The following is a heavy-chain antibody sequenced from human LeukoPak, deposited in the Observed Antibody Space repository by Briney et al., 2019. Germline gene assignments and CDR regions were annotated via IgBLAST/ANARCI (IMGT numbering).Heavy chain of an antibody. CDR3: AMIEQVVSNVEGGY. CDR1: GFSFGSYA. J-gene: IGHJ4*02. V-gene: IGHV3-30-3*01. CDR2: ISYDGSNK. D-gene: IGHD6-6*01. Sequence: GGSLRLSCAASGFSFGSYAMHWVRQAPGKGLEWVAVISYDGSNKYYADSVMGRFTISRDNSKNTLYLQMNSLRAEDTAVYFCAMIEQVVSNVEGGYWGQGTLVTVSS.